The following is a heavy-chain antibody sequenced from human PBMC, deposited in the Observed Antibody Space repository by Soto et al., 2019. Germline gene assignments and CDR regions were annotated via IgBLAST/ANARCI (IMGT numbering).Heavy chain of an antibody. V-gene: IGHV3-33*01. J-gene: IGHJ4*02. CDR1: GFTFSSNG. CDR3: ARDLGRFNFGSAYVVY. Sequence: QVQLVESGGGVVQPGRSLRLSCAASGFTFSSNGMHWVRQAPGKGLEWVAVIWSDGSEKYYADSVKGRVSISRDNSKNTMYLHIDSLRAEDTGVYYCARDLGRFNFGSAYVVYWGQGTLVTVSS. D-gene: IGHD3-10*01. CDR2: IWSDGSEK.